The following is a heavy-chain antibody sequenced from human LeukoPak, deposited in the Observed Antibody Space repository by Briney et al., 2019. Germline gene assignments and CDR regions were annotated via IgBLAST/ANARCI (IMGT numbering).Heavy chain of an antibody. V-gene: IGHV3-73*01. D-gene: IGHD1-26*01. J-gene: IGHJ3*02. CDR1: GFPFSGSA. CDR2: IRSKANSFVT. Sequence: QPGGPLRLSCAASGFPFSGSAMHWVRQASGKGLEWVGHIRSKANSFVTAYGVSVKGRLASSRDDSKNTAYLQMSSLKTEDTAVYYCTIYSGSFPDAFDIWGQGTMVTVFS. CDR3: TIYSGSFPDAFDI.